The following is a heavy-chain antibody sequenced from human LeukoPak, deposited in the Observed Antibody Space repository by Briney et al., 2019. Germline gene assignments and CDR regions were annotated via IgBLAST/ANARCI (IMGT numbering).Heavy chain of an antibody. D-gene: IGHD6-6*01. V-gene: IGHV1-18*01. CDR2: FNPENGNT. J-gene: IGHJ3*02. CDR1: GYSFVGYG. Sequence: ASVKVSCKASGYSFVGYGITWVRQAPGQGLEWMGWFNPENGNTNYAQKVQGRVTMTADTSTSTSYMELRSLRSDDTAVYYCARDRSTSSPDAFDIWGQGTMVTVSS. CDR3: ARDRSTSSPDAFDI.